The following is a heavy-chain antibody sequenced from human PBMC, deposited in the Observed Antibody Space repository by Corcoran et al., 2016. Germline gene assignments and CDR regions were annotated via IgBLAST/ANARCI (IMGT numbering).Heavy chain of an antibody. Sequence: EVQLVESGGGLIQPGGSLRLSCAASGFTVSNNYMRWVRQAPGKGLEWVSIIYSGGSTYYADSVKGRFTISRDNPKNTLYLYMKSLRAEDTAVYYCARVLRWRQTTGTDAYFYLWGRGTLVTVSS. J-gene: IGHJ2*01. V-gene: IGHV3-53*01. D-gene: IGHD3-3*01. CDR2: IYSGGST. CDR1: GFTVSNNY. CDR3: ARVLRWRQTTGTDAYFYL.